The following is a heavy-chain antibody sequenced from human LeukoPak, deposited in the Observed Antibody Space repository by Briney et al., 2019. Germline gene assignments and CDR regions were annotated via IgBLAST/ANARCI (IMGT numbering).Heavy chain of an antibody. V-gene: IGHV4-34*01. CDR1: GGSFSGYY. Sequence: MPSETLSLTCAVYGGSFSGYYWTWIRHTPEKGLEWIGEMNPSGITNYNPSLKSRVTISVDTSKNHFSLTLSSVTAADTAVYYCARGRQDVTMIVVIMTAVSYYLDVWGKGTTVTVS. J-gene: IGHJ6*03. D-gene: IGHD3-22*01. CDR3: ARGRQDVTMIVVIMTAVSYYLDV. CDR2: MNPSGIT.